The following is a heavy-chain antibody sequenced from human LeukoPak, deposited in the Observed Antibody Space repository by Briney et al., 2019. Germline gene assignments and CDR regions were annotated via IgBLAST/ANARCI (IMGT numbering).Heavy chain of an antibody. J-gene: IGHJ6*03. CDR2: ISSSSSYI. D-gene: IGHD3-10*01. CDR3: ARSPSEGSPINYMDV. CDR1: GFTFSSYS. Sequence: GGSLRLSCAASGFTFSSYSMNWVRQAPGKGLEWVSSISSSSSYIYYADSVKGRFTISRDNAKNSLYLQMNSLRAEDTAVYYCARSPSEGSPINYMDVWGKGTTVTISS. V-gene: IGHV3-21*01.